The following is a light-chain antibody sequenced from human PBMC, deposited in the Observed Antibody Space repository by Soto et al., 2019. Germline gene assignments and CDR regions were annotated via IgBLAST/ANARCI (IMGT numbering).Light chain of an antibody. V-gene: IGLV1-44*01. Sequence: QPVLTQPPSASGTPGQRVTISCSGSSSNIGSNTVNWYQQLPGTAPKLLIYSNNPRPSGVPDRFSGSKSGTSASLAISGLQSEDEADYYCAAWDDSLNGPVFGGGTQLTVL. CDR2: SNN. J-gene: IGLJ2*01. CDR1: SSNIGSNT. CDR3: AAWDDSLNGPV.